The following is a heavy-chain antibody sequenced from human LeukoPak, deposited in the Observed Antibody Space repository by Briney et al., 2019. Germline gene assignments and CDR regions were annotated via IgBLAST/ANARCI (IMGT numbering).Heavy chain of an antibody. Sequence: ASVKVSCKASGYTFTSYGISWVRQAPGQGLEWMGWISAYNGNTNYAQKLQGRVTMTTDTSTSTAYMELRSLRSDDTAVYYCARGQPSKTIRYFDWLLSHWFDPWGQGTLVTVSS. CDR2: ISAYNGNT. D-gene: IGHD3-9*01. CDR3: ARGQPSKTIRYFDWLLSHWFDP. V-gene: IGHV1-18*01. J-gene: IGHJ5*02. CDR1: GYTFTSYG.